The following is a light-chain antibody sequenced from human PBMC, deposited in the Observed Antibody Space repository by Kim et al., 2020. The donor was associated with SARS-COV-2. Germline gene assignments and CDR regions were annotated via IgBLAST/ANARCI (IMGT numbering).Light chain of an antibody. V-gene: IGLV3-1*01. J-gene: IGLJ2*01. CDR2: QDS. CDR1: KLGDKY. Sequence: VSPGQTASIACSGDKLGDKYACWYQQKPGQSPVLVIYQDSKRPSGIPERFSGSNSGNTATLTISGTQAMDEADYYCQAWDSSTVVFGGGTQRTVL. CDR3: QAWDSSTVV.